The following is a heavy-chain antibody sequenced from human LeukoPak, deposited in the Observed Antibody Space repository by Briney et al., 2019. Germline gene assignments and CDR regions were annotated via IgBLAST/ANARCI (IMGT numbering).Heavy chain of an antibody. CDR2: ISAYNGNT. Sequence: ASVKVSCKASGYTFTSYGISWVRQAPGQGLEWMGWISAYNGNTNYAQKLQGRVTMTTDTSTSTAYMELRSLRSDDTAVYYCARDTDYDILTGYYNVVDFYGMDVWGKGTTVTVPS. V-gene: IGHV1-18*04. CDR1: GYTFTSYG. J-gene: IGHJ6*04. CDR3: ARDTDYDILTGYYNVVDFYGMDV. D-gene: IGHD3-9*01.